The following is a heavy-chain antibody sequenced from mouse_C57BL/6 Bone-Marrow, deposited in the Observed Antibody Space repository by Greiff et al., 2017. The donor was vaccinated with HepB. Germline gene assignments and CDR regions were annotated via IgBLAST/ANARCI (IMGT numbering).Heavy chain of an antibody. V-gene: IGHV15-2*01. J-gene: IGHJ3*01. D-gene: IGHD1-1*01. CDR1: DSEVFPIAY. Sequence: QVQLKQSGSELRSPGSSVKLSCKDFDSEVFPIAYMSWVRQKPGHGFEWIGGILPSIGRTIYGEKFEDKATLDADTLSNTAYLELNSLTSEDSAIYYCARGDYYGSSPWFAYWGQGTLVTVSA. CDR2: ILPSIGRT. CDR3: ARGDYYGSSPWFAY.